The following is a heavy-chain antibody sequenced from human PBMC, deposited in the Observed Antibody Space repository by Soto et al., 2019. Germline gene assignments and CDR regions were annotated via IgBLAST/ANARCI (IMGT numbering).Heavy chain of an antibody. V-gene: IGHV4-59*08. Sequence: SETLSLTCTVAVGSISSYYCRWIRQPPGKGLQWIGYIYYSGSTNHNPSLKSRVTISVDTSKNQFSLKLSSVTAADTAMYYCPPHHDSWGQGPLVIVSS. CDR3: PPHHDS. J-gene: IGHJ4*02. CDR1: VGSISSYY. CDR2: IYYSGST.